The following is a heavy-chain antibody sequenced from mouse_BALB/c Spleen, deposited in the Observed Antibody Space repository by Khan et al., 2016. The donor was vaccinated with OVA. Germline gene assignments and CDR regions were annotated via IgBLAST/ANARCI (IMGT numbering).Heavy chain of an antibody. Sequence: EVQGVESGGDLVKPGGSLKLSCAASGFTFSTYGMSWVRHTPDKRLEWVATISSGGSYTYYPDSVKGRFTISRDNAKNTLYLQMSSLKSEDTAMYYCARLAYYYNSEGFAYWGQGTLVTVSA. CDR3: ARLAYYYNSEGFAY. CDR1: GFTFSTYG. J-gene: IGHJ3*01. CDR2: ISSGGSYT. D-gene: IGHD1-1*01. V-gene: IGHV5-6*01.